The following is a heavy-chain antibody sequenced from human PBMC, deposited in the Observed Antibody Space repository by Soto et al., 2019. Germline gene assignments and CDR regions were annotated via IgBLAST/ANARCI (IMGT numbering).Heavy chain of an antibody. CDR3: ARVDGGNIDY. Sequence: QVPLVQSGAEVKKPGSSVKVSCKASGGTFSSYAISWVRQAPGQGLEWMGGIIPLFRTSNYSHKFQGRVTVTADESTTTVYLELRRLRSDDTAVYYCARVDGGNIDYWGKGTLVTISS. CDR1: GGTFSSYA. CDR2: IIPLFRTS. D-gene: IGHD3-16*01. J-gene: IGHJ4*02. V-gene: IGHV1-69*01.